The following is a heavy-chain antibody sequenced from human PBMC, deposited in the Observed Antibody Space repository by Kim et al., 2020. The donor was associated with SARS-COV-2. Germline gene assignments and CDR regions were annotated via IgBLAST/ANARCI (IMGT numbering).Heavy chain of an antibody. CDR3: GRAYTFDY. CDR2: DGAT. V-gene: IGHV1-46*01. Sequence: DGATIYAQKFQGRVTLTRDTSTNTVYMELGSLRVDDTAVYYCGRAYTFDYWGQGTLVTVSS. D-gene: IGHD1-1*01. J-gene: IGHJ4*02.